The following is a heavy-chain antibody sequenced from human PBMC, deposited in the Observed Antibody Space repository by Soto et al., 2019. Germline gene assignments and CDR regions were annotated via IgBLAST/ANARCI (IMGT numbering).Heavy chain of an antibody. D-gene: IGHD1-1*01. CDR2: IYYSGNT. CDR3: ARSVEKDTAGDYFDY. CDR1: GGSISSDEYD. J-gene: IGHJ4*02. V-gene: IGHV4-31*03. Sequence: SETLSLTCTVYGGSISSDEYDWSWIRQPPGKGLDWIGYIYYSGNTYYNPALKGRVIVSVDTSKNQFSLKLSSVTAADAAVYYCARSVEKDTAGDYFDYWGQGTLVTVSS.